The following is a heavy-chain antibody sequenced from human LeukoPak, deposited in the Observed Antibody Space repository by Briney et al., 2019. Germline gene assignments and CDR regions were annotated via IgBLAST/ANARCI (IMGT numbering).Heavy chain of an antibody. CDR2: IYYSGST. J-gene: IGHJ4*02. CDR1: GGSISSSSYY. Sequence: SETLSLTCTVSGGSISSSSYYWGWIRQPPGKGLEWIGSIYYSGSTYYNPSLKSRVTISVDTSKNQFSLKLSSVTAADTAVYYCARAVSGVVPGFDYWGQGTLVTVSS. V-gene: IGHV4-39*07. CDR3: ARAVSGVVPGFDY. D-gene: IGHD2-2*01.